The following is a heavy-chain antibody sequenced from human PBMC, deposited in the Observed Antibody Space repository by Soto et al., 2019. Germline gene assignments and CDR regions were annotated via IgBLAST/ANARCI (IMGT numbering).Heavy chain of an antibody. CDR2: ISDDGSNK. CDR1: GFTFSSYG. V-gene: IGHV3-30-3*01. Sequence: QVQLVESGGGVVQPGRSLRLSCAASGFTFSSYGMHWVRQAPGKGLQWVAVISDDGSNKYYADSVKGRFTISRDNSKNALCLQMNSLRAEDTAVYYCARDSREPPRVDYWGQGALGTVSS. CDR3: ARDSREPPRVDY. D-gene: IGHD1-26*01. J-gene: IGHJ4*02.